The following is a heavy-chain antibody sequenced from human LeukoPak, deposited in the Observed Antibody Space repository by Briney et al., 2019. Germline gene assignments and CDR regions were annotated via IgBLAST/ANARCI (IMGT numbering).Heavy chain of an antibody. CDR2: ISSSSSYI. V-gene: IGHV3-21*06. J-gene: IGHJ3*02. CDR1: GFTFSNAW. CDR3: ARDTYDILTGYYKWAFDI. D-gene: IGHD3-9*01. Sequence: GGSLRLSCAASGFTFSNAWMSWVRQAPGKGLEWVSSISSSSSYIYYADSVKGRFTISRDNAKNSLYLQMNSLRAEDTAVYYCARDTYDILTGYYKWAFDIWGQGTMVTVSS.